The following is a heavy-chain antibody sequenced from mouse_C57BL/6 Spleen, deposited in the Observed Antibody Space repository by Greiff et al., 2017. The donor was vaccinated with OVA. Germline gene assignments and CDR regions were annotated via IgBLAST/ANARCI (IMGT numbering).Heavy chain of an antibody. CDR3: ARGDYYGSSYWYFDV. D-gene: IGHD1-1*01. V-gene: IGHV1-7*01. CDR2: INPSSGYT. Sequence: QVQLQQSGAELAKPGASVKLSCKASGYTFTSYWMHWVKQRPGQGLEWIGYINPSSGYTKYNQKFKDKATLTVDTSSSTAYMELHSLTSEDSAVYFCARGDYYGSSYWYFDVWGTGTTVTVSS. J-gene: IGHJ1*03. CDR1: GYTFTSYW.